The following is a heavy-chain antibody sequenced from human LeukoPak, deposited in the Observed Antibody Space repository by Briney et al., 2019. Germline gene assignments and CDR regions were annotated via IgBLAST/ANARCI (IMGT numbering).Heavy chain of an antibody. D-gene: IGHD3-9*01. Sequence: PSETLSLTCAVYGGSFSGYYWSWICQAPGKGLEWIGEINHSGSTNYNPSLKSRVTISVDTSKNQFSLKLSSVTAADTAVYYCARHTGYYDILTGYYILYYFDYWGQGTLVTVSS. CDR2: INHSGST. J-gene: IGHJ4*02. V-gene: IGHV4-34*01. CDR1: GGSFSGYY. CDR3: ARHTGYYDILTGYYILYYFDY.